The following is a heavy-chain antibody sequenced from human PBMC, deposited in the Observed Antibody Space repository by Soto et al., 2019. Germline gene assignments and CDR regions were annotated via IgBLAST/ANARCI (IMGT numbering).Heavy chain of an antibody. V-gene: IGHV4-59*01. CDR1: GGSISSYY. D-gene: IGHD6-25*01. Sequence: VSLTGAGRGGSISSYYWSWNQQPPGMRLEWIGFVYSGGSSNYNPSFKSRVTISLETSKNQFSLRLTSLTAADSAVYYCASTSRAAPGTGLDSWGQGTLVTGFS. CDR2: VYSGGSS. CDR3: ASTSRAAPGTGLDS. J-gene: IGHJ4*02.